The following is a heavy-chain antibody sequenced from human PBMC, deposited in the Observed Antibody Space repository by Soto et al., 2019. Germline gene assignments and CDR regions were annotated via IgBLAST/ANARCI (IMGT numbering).Heavy chain of an antibody. J-gene: IGHJ5*02. CDR3: AHTYYDFWSGYNWFDP. D-gene: IGHD3-3*01. CDR1: GFSLSTSGVG. Sequence: SGPTLVNPTQTLTLTCTFSGFSLSTSGVGVGWIRQPPGKALEWLALIYWNDDKRYGPSLKSRLTITKDTSKNQVVLTMTNMDPVDTATYYCAHTYYDFWSGYNWFDPWGQGTLVTVSS. V-gene: IGHV2-5*01. CDR2: IYWNDDK.